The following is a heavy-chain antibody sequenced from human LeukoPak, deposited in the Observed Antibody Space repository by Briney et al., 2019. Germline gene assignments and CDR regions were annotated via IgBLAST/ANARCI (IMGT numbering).Heavy chain of an antibody. CDR1: GSTFSGHN. Sequence: GGSLRLSCAASGSTFSGHNMNWVRQAPGKGLEWISFVSISSGTIYYADSVNGRFRISRDNAKSSLDLEMNSLRAEDTAVYYCARWETGTTSPFDYWGQGTLVTVSS. D-gene: IGHD1-1*01. CDR3: ARWETGTTSPFDY. J-gene: IGHJ4*02. CDR2: VSISSGTI. V-gene: IGHV3-48*04.